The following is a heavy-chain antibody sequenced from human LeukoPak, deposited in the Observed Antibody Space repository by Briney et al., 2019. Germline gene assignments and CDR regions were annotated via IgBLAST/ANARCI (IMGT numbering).Heavy chain of an antibody. V-gene: IGHV3-30*18. D-gene: IGHD3-22*01. CDR1: GFTFSSYG. J-gene: IGHJ4*02. CDR3: AKIYDSSGYSLDY. CDR2: ISYDGSNK. Sequence: GGSLRLSCAASGFTFSSYGMHWVRQAPGKGLEWVAVISYDGSNKYYADSVKGRFTISRDNSKNTLYLQMNSLRAEDTAVYYCAKIYDSSGYSLDYWGLGTLVTVSS.